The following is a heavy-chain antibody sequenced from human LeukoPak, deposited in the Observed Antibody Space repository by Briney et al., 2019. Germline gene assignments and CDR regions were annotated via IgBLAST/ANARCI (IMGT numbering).Heavy chain of an antibody. CDR3: AREGLQDIVVVVAAMGAFDI. CDR2: ISYDGSNK. D-gene: IGHD2-15*01. Sequence: PGRSLRLSCAAFGFTFSSYAMHWVRQAPGKGLEWVAVISYDGSNKYYADSVKGRFTISRDNSKNTLYLQMNSLRAEDTAVYYCAREGLQDIVVVVAAMGAFDIWGQGTMVTVSS. CDR1: GFTFSSYA. J-gene: IGHJ3*02. V-gene: IGHV3-30*04.